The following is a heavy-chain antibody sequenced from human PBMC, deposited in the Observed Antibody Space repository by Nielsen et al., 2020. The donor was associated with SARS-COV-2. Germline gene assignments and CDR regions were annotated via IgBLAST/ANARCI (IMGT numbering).Heavy chain of an antibody. J-gene: IGHJ4*02. CDR2: IYYSGST. D-gene: IGHD2-2*02. V-gene: IGHV4-30-2*04. Sequence: RQAPGKGLEWIGYIYYSGSTYYNPSLKSRVTISVDTSKNQFSLKLSSVTAADTAVYYCASLPVVPAAISSYGSYYFDYWGQGTLVTVSS. CDR3: ASLPVVPAAISSYGSYYFDY.